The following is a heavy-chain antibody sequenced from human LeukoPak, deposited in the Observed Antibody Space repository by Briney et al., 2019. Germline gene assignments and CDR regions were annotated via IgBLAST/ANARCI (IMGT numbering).Heavy chain of an antibody. V-gene: IGHV3-7*01. Sequence: GGSLRLSCATSGFTFSSYWMSWVRQAPGKGLEWVANIKRDGSEKYYVDSVKGRFTISRDNAKNSLYLQMNSLRAEDTAVYYCARGHAARRAVPAASYYYYYYMDVWGKGTTVTVSS. CDR2: IKRDGSEK. J-gene: IGHJ6*03. CDR1: GFTFSSYW. CDR3: ARGHAARRAVPAASYYYYYYMDV. D-gene: IGHD2-2*01.